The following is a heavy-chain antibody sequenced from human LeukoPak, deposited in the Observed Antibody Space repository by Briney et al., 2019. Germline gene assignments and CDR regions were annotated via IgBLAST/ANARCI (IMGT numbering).Heavy chain of an antibody. CDR2: VWYDGRDK. J-gene: IGHJ4*02. CDR3: AKDPYSYGSYFDY. V-gene: IGHV3-30*02. CDR1: GFSFSGCG. Sequence: PGGSLRLSCAASGFSFSGCGMHWVRQAPGKGLEWVAFVWYDGRDKYYGDSVKGRFTISRDNSKNTLYLQMNSLRAEDTAMYYCAKDPYSYGSYFDYWGQGTLVLVSS. D-gene: IGHD5-18*01.